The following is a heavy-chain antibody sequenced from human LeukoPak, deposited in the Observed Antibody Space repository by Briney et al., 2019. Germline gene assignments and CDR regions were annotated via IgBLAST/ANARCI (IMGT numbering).Heavy chain of an antibody. CDR1: GFTFNTYA. Sequence: GGSLRLSCAASGFTFNTYAMSWVRQAPWERLQWVSGISDSGGNTYYADSVRGRFTISRDNAKNSLYLQMNSLRAEDTAVYYCARGYCSGGSCYSDYWGQGTLVTVSS. D-gene: IGHD2-15*01. CDR2: ISDSGGNT. CDR3: ARGYCSGGSCYSDY. J-gene: IGHJ4*02. V-gene: IGHV3-23*01.